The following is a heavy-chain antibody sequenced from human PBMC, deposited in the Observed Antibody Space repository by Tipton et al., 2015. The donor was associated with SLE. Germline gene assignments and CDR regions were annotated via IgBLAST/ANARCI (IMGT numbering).Heavy chain of an antibody. J-gene: IGHJ3*02. CDR2: INPNNGGT. Sequence: QLVQSGAEVKKPGASVKVSCKASGYTFTGYYMHWVRQAPGQGLEWMGWINPNNGGTNYAQKFQGWVTMTRDTSISTAYMELSRLRSDDTAVYYCARGSISPGDAFDIWGQGTMVTVSS. CDR1: GYTFTGYY. V-gene: IGHV1-2*04. D-gene: IGHD3-3*02. CDR3: ARGSISPGDAFDI.